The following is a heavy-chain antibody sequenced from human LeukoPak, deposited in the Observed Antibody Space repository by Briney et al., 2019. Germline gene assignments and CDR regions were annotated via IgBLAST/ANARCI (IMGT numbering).Heavy chain of an antibody. J-gene: IGHJ4*02. CDR1: GFTFSSYG. CDR3: AKDSRYSWNDLVTFDY. V-gene: IGHV3-33*06. D-gene: IGHD1-1*01. CDR2: IWYDGSNK. Sequence: GGSLRLSCAASGFTFSSYGMHWVRQAPGKGLEWVAVIWYDGSNKYYADSVKGRFTISRDNSKNTLYLQMNSLRAEDTAVYYCAKDSRYSWNDLVTFDYWGQGTLVTVSS.